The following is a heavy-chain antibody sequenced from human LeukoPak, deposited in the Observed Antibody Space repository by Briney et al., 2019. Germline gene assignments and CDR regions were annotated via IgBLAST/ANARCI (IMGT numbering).Heavy chain of an antibody. Sequence: GGSLRLSCAASGVTFSRYGMHWVRQAPGEGLEWVSFIRYDGSDKYYVDSVEGRFTISRDNSKNTLYLQLNSLRVEDTAVYYCATEGFDPWGQGTLVTVSS. CDR3: ATEGFDP. J-gene: IGHJ5*02. CDR1: GVTFSRYG. V-gene: IGHV3-30*02. CDR2: IRYDGSDK.